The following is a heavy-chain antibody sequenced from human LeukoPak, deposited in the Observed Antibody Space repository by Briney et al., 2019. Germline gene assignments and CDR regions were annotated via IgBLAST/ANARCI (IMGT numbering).Heavy chain of an antibody. CDR1: GGTFSSYA. D-gene: IGHD3-16*02. V-gene: IGHV1-69*13. CDR3: ARYRPPLDYYFYYGRLV. J-gene: IGHJ6*04. CDR2: IIPIFGTA. Sequence: SVKVSCKASGGTFSSYAISWVRQAPGQGLEWMGGIIPIFGTANYAQKFQGRVTITADESTSTAYMELSSLRSEDTALYYCARYRPPLDYYFYYGRLVWGEGTTVTVSS.